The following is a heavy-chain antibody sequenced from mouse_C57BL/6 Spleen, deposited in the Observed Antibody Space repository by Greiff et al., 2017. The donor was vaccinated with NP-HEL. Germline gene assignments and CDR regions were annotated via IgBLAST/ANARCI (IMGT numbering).Heavy chain of an antibody. CDR2: ISNGGGST. D-gene: IGHD2-1*01. Sequence: EVNVVESGGGLVQPGGSLKLSCAASGFTFSDYYMYWVRQTPEKRLEWVAYISNGGGSTYYPDTVKGRFTISRDNAKNTLYLQRSRLKSEDTAMYCCARGGNYGDYAMDYWGQGTSVTVSS. J-gene: IGHJ4*01. CDR1: GFTFSDYY. V-gene: IGHV5-12*01. CDR3: ARGGNYGDYAMDY.